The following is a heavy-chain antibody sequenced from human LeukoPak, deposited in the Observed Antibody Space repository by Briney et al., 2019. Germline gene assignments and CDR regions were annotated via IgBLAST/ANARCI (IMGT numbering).Heavy chain of an antibody. V-gene: IGHV1-2*06. CDR1: GYTFTGYY. D-gene: IGHD3-22*01. CDR2: INPNSGGT. Sequence: ASVKVSCKASGYTFTGYYMHWVRQAPGQGLEWMGRINPNSGGTDYAQKFQSRVTMTRDTSISTAYMELSRLRSDVTAVYYCARDYDSSGYYYFNWGQGTLVTVSS. CDR3: ARDYDSSGYYYFN. J-gene: IGHJ4*02.